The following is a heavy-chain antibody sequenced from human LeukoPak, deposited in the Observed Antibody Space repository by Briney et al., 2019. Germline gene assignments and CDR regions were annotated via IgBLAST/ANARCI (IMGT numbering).Heavy chain of an antibody. Sequence: ETLSLTCTVSGYSISSGYYWGWIRQPPGKGLEWIGSIYHSGSTYYNPSLKSRVTISVDTSKNQFSLKLSSVTAADTAVYYCARRDDSSGYHEIFDYWGPGTLVTVSS. CDR3: ARRDDSSGYHEIFDY. V-gene: IGHV4-38-2*02. CDR2: IYHSGST. J-gene: IGHJ4*02. D-gene: IGHD3-22*01. CDR1: GYSISSGYY.